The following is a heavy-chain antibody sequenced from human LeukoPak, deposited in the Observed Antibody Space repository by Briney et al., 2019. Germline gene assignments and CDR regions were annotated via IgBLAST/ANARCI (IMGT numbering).Heavy chain of an antibody. CDR3: ARPWSGYSFDR. CDR1: GFTFSSYW. D-gene: IGHD3-3*01. CDR2: IKQDGSEK. V-gene: IGHV3-7*01. J-gene: IGHJ5*02. Sequence: PGGSLRLSCAASGFTFSSYWMSWVRQAPGKGLEWVANIKQDGSEKYYVDSVKGRFTISRHNAKNSMHLQMNSLRAEHTAVYYCARPWSGYSFDRWGQGTLVTVSS.